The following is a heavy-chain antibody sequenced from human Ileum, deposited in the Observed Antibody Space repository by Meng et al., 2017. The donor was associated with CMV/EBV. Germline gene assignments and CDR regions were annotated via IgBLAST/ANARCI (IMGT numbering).Heavy chain of an antibody. Sequence: QVQLVESGGDLVKPGGSLRLACAASGFPFGAYYMTWVRQAPGKGSEWVSYITGSGDIIYYADSVKGRFTISRDNAKSSLYLEINSLRAEDTAVYYCARGNYGFDYWGQGTLVTVSS. V-gene: IGHV3-11*01. D-gene: IGHD4-17*01. J-gene: IGHJ4*02. CDR1: GFPFGAYY. CDR3: ARGNYGFDY. CDR2: ITGSGDII.